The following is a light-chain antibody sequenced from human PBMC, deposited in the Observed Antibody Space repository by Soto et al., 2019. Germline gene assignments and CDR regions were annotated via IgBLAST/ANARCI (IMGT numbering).Light chain of an antibody. CDR1: QSLTSDY. J-gene: IGKJ2*01. V-gene: IGKV3-20*01. CDR2: GAS. Sequence: EIVLTQSPDTLSLSPGERATLSCRASQSLTSDYLAWYQQKPGQAPRLLIYGASSRAAGIPDTFSGSGSGTDFTRTISRLEPEDFAVYYCQQYQTSPPSYTFGQGTKLEI. CDR3: QQYQTSPPSYT.